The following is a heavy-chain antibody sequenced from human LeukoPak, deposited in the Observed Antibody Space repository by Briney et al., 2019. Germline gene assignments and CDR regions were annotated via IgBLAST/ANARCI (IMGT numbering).Heavy chain of an antibody. CDR2: INGRSDII. CDR3: ARDATSGSYYIDY. J-gene: IGHJ4*02. Sequence: PGGSLRLSCAASGFIFSSYSMNWVRQAPGRGLEWISNINGRSDIIYYGDSVKGRFTISRDNAKNSLYLQMNSLRAEDTAVYYCARDATSGSYYIDYWGQGTLVTVSS. V-gene: IGHV3-48*01. D-gene: IGHD1-26*01. CDR1: GFIFSSYS.